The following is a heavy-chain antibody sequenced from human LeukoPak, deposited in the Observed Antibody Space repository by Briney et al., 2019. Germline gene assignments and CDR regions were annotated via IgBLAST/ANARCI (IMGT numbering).Heavy chain of an antibody. V-gene: IGHV4-38-2*02. D-gene: IGHD3-10*01. CDR2: IYHSGST. CDR1: GYSISSGYY. CDR3: ARDIVLGGWGSYKKAHFDY. J-gene: IGHJ4*02. Sequence: PSETLSLTCAVSGYSISSGYYWGWIRQPPGKGLEWIGSIYHSGSTYYNPSLESRVTISVDTSKNQFSLKLSSVTAADTAVYYCARDIVLGGWGSYKKAHFDYGAQETLVTVS.